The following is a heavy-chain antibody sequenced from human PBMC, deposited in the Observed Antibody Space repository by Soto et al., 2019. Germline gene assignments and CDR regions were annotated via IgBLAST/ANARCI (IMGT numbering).Heavy chain of an antibody. Sequence: QVQLVQSGAEVKKPGASVKVSCKASGYTFTSYYMHWVRQAPGQGLEWMGIINPSGGSTSYAQKFQGRVTMTRDTSTSTVYMELSSLRSEDTAVYYCATGASGIVVVPAATFDYWGQGTLVTVSS. J-gene: IGHJ4*02. CDR3: ATGASGIVVVPAATFDY. CDR1: GYTFTSYY. V-gene: IGHV1-46*01. D-gene: IGHD2-2*01. CDR2: INPSGGST.